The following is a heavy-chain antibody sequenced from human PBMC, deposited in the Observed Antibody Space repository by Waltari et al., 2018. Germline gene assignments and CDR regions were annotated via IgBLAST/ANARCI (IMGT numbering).Heavy chain of an antibody. CDR1: GGTFSSSA. V-gene: IGHV3-23*04. CDR2: ISGSGGST. D-gene: IGHD3-22*01. Sequence: VQLVQSGAEVKKPGSSVKVSCQASGGTFSSSAITSVRQAPGKGLEWVSAISGSGGSTYYADSVKGRFTISRDNSKNTLYLQMNSLRAEDTAVYYCAKDIGGYYDSRAGDYWGQGTLVTVSS. J-gene: IGHJ4*02. CDR3: AKDIGGYYDSRAGDY.